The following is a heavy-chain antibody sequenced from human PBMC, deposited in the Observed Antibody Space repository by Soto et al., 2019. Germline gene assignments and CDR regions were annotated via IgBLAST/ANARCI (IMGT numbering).Heavy chain of an antibody. CDR1: GFTFSSYG. D-gene: IGHD2-2*01. Sequence: LRLSCAASGFTFSSYGMHWVRQAPVKGLEWVAVISYDGSNKYYADSVKGRFTISRDNSKNTLYLQMNSLRAEDTAVYYCAKERGIVVVPAAEAEGMDVWGQGTTVTVSS. J-gene: IGHJ6*02. CDR3: AKERGIVVVPAAEAEGMDV. V-gene: IGHV3-30*18. CDR2: ISYDGSNK.